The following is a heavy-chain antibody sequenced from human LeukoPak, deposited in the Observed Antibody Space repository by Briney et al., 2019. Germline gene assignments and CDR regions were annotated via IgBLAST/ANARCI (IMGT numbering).Heavy chain of an antibody. J-gene: IGHJ4*02. CDR1: GGSISPYY. Sequence: PSETLSLTCTVSGGSISPYYWSWIRQPAGKGLEWIGRIYTSGATNYNPSPSSRLTMSLDTSKNQFSLELRSVTAADTAVYYCARNREYSSGWYYFDDWGQGTLVTVSS. V-gene: IGHV4-4*07. CDR3: ARNREYSSGWYYFDD. CDR2: IYTSGAT. D-gene: IGHD6-19*01.